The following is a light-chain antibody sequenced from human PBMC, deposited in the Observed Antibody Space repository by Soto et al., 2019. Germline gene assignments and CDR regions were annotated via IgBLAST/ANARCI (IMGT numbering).Light chain of an antibody. CDR2: AAS. V-gene: IGKV1-12*01. CDR3: QQASNLTPLT. J-gene: IGKJ4*01. Sequence: DIQMTQSLSSVSASVGDSVTITCRASQDISRWLVWYQQKPGKAPKLLFSAASGLQSGVPSRFSGSGSGTDFTLTISSLQPEDFATYYCQQASNLTPLTFGGGTKVEIK. CDR1: QDISRW.